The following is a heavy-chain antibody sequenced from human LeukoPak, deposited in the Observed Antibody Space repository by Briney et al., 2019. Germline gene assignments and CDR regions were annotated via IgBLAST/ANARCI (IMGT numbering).Heavy chain of an antibody. CDR2: ISSSGSTI. J-gene: IGHJ4*02. V-gene: IGHV3-11*04. CDR3: ARDRSTVTTWVDY. D-gene: IGHD4-17*01. CDR1: GGSFSGYY. Sequence: LSLTCAVYGGSFSGYYWSWIRQAPGKGLEWVSYISSSGSTIYYADSVKGRFTISRDNAKNSLYLQMNSLRAEDTAVYYCARDRSTVTTWVDYWGQGTLVTVSS.